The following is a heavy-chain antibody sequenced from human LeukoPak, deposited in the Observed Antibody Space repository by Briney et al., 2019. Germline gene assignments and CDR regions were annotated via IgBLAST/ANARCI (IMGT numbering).Heavy chain of an antibody. Sequence: GGSLRLSCAASGFTFSSYGMSWVRQAPGKGLEWVSAISGSGGDTFYADSVKGRFTISRDNSKNSLYLQMNSLRAEDTAVYYCATVVFPAIEYWGQGTLVSVSS. V-gene: IGHV3-23*01. CDR1: GFTFSSYG. J-gene: IGHJ4*02. CDR3: ATVVFPAIEY. D-gene: IGHD2-2*01. CDR2: ISGSGGDT.